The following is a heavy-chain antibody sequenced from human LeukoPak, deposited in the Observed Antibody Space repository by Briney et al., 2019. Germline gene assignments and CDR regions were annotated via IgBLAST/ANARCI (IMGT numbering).Heavy chain of an antibody. J-gene: IGHJ4*02. D-gene: IGHD3-9*01. V-gene: IGHV1-2*02. CDR1: GYTFTGYY. CDR2: INPNSGGT. CDR3: AREGTDEYYDILTGSVGIDY. Sequence: GASVKVSCKASGYTFTGYYMHWVRQAPGQGLEWMGWINPNSGGTNYAQKFQGRVTMTRDTSISTAYMELSRLRSDDTAVYYCAREGTDEYYDILTGSVGIDYWGQGTLVTVSS.